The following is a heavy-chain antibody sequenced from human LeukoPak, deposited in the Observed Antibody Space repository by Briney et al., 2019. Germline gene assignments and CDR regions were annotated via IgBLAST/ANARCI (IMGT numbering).Heavy chain of an antibody. CDR3: ARAYYYASSAFDI. V-gene: IGHV4-34*01. Sequence: PSETLSLTCAVYGGPFSGYYWSWIRQPPGKGLEWIGEINHSGSTYYNPSLKSRVIISVDTSKNQFSLKLSSVTAADTAVYYCARAYYYASSAFDIWGQGTMVTVSS. CDR2: INHSGST. CDR1: GGPFSGYY. J-gene: IGHJ3*02. D-gene: IGHD3-22*01.